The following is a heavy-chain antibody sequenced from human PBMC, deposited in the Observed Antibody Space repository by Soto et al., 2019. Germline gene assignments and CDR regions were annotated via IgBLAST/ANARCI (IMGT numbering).Heavy chain of an antibody. D-gene: IGHD2-2*01. CDR3: ARVPCSTPAYSYMDV. CDR2: IWYDGSNK. Sequence: GGSLRLSCAASGFTFSSYGMHWVRQAPGKGLEWVAVIWYDGSNKYYADSVKGRFTISRDNSKNTLYLQMNSLRAEDTAVYYCARVPCSTPAYSYMDVWGKGTTLTVSS. V-gene: IGHV3-33*01. CDR1: GFTFSSYG. J-gene: IGHJ6*03.